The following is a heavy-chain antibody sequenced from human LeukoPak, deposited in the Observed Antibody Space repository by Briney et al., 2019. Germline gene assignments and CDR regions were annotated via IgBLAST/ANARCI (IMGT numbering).Heavy chain of an antibody. CDR3: ATSGYSYLAGIYY. J-gene: IGHJ4*02. CDR2: IYYSGST. Sequence: PSETLSLTCTVSGGSVSSGSYYWSWIRQPPGKGLEWIGYIYYSGSTNYNPSLKSRVTISVDTSKNQFSLKLSSVTAADTAVYYCATSGYSYLAGIYYWGQGTLVTVSS. V-gene: IGHV4-61*01. D-gene: IGHD5-18*01. CDR1: GGSVSSGSYY.